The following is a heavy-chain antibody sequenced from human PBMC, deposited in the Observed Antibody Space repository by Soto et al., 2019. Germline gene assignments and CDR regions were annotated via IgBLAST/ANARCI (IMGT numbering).Heavy chain of an antibody. CDR1: GGTFSSYA. Sequence: QVQLVQSGAEVKKPGSSVKVSCKASGGTFSSYAISWVRQAPGQGLELMGGIIPIFGTANYAQKFQGRVTITADECTSRAYMELISMISEDTAVYYCARGEQGNYFYYGMDVWGQGTTVTVSS. J-gene: IGHJ6*02. CDR2: IIPIFGTA. V-gene: IGHV1-69*01. D-gene: IGHD1-26*01. CDR3: ARGEQGNYFYYGMDV.